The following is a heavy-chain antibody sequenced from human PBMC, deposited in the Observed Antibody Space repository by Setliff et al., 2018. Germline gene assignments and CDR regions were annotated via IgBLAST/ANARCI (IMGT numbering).Heavy chain of an antibody. CDR3: VRRTYYYDTSPMGWFDP. D-gene: IGHD3-22*01. CDR2: INHGGDT. J-gene: IGHJ5*02. Sequence: TLSLTCVVSGYSITNGYYWGWIRQPPGKGLEWIGSINHGGDTPYNPSLQSRVAISVDTSKNQFSLKLSSVTAADTAVYYCVRRTYYYDTSPMGWFDPWGQGILVTVSS. V-gene: IGHV4-38-2*01. CDR1: GYSITNGYY.